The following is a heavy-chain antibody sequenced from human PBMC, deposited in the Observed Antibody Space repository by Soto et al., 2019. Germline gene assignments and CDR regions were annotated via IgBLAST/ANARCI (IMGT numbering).Heavy chain of an antibody. J-gene: IGHJ6*03. D-gene: IGHD6-19*01. Sequence: SETLSLTCTVSGGSISSGGYYWSWIRQHPGKGLEWIGYIYYSGSTYYNPSLKSRVTISVDTSKNQFSLKLSSVTAADTAVYYCARDPATNKARSGRYAYYYYMDVWGKGTTVTVSS. V-gene: IGHV4-31*03. CDR2: IYYSGST. CDR3: ARDPATNKARSGRYAYYYYMDV. CDR1: GGSISSGGYY.